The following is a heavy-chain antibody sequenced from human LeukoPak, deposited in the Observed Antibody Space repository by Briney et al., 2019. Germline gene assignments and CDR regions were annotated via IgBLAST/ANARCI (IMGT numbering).Heavy chain of an antibody. Sequence: SETLSLTCTVSGGSISSYYWSWIRQPAGKGLEWIGRIYTSGSTNYNPSLKSRVTMSVDTSKNQFSLKLSSVTAADTAVYYCARSLWFGELSSFEFDYWGQGTLVTVSS. CDR2: IYTSGST. J-gene: IGHJ4*02. V-gene: IGHV4-4*07. CDR1: GGSISSYY. D-gene: IGHD3-10*01. CDR3: ARSLWFGELSSFEFDY.